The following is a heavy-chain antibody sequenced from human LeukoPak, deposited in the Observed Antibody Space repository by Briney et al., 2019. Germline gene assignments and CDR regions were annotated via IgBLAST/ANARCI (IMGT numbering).Heavy chain of an antibody. Sequence: PSETLSLTCTVSGGSISSYYWSWILQPPGKGLEWIGYIYYSGSTNYNPSLKSRVTISVDTSKNQFSLKLSSVTAADTAVYYCARQGKLLWFGELFGYYYYGMDVWGQGTTVTVSS. V-gene: IGHV4-59*08. J-gene: IGHJ6*02. D-gene: IGHD3-10*01. CDR1: GGSISSYY. CDR3: ARQGKLLWFGELFGYYYYGMDV. CDR2: IYYSGST.